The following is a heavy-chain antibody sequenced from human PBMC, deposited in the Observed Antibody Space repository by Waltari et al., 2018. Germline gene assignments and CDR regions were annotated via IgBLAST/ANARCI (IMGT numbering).Heavy chain of an antibody. CDR2: IIPIFGTP. CDR3: AKRIVGGPFDV. CDR1: GGSCGTYG. D-gene: IGHD1-26*01. V-gene: IGHV1-69*12. Sequence: QVHLVQSGAEVRKPGSSVKVSCEASGGSCGTYGLSWVRQAPGQGLEWMAGIIPIFGTPNYAQKFQGRVTVAADELTTTVYMELSSLRSDDTAVYFCAKRIVGGPFDVWGQGTMVTVSS. J-gene: IGHJ3*01.